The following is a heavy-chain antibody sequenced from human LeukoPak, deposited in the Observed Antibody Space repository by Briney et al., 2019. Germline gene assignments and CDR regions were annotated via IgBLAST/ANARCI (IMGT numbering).Heavy chain of an antibody. D-gene: IGHD3-10*01. Sequence: ASVKVSCTASGYTFTGYYMHWVRQAPGQGLEWMGWINPNSGGTNYAQKFQGRVTMTRDTSISTAYMELSRLRSDDTAVYYCATTFTGNYYGSGNPWGQGTLVTVSS. CDR2: INPNSGGT. J-gene: IGHJ5*02. CDR1: GYTFTGYY. CDR3: ATTFTGNYYGSGNP. V-gene: IGHV1-2*02.